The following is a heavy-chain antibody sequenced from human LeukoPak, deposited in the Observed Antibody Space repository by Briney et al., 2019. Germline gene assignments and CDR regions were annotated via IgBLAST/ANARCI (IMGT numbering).Heavy chain of an antibody. Sequence: SETLSLTCAVYGGSFSGYYWSWIRQPPGKGLEWIGETNHSGSTNYNPSLKSRVTISVDTSKNQFSLKLSSVTAADTAVYYCARRVTMVRGVIISHYFDYWGQGTLVTVSS. D-gene: IGHD3-10*01. J-gene: IGHJ4*02. V-gene: IGHV4-34*01. CDR2: TNHSGST. CDR3: ARRVTMVRGVIISHYFDY. CDR1: GGSFSGYY.